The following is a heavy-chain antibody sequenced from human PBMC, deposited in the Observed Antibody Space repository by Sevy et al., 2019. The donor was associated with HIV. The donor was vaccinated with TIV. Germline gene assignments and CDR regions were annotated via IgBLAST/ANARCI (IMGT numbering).Heavy chain of an antibody. V-gene: IGHV4-30-4*01. CDR1: GGSITSGNYY. D-gene: IGHD4-17*01. Sequence: SETLSLTCTVSGGSITSGNYYWSWIRQPPGKGLEWIGYISYSGNPYYNSSLKSRVSTSVDTSKNQFSLKLNSVTAADTAVYYCARDPRTVTSLDSWGQGILVTVSS. CDR2: ISYSGNP. CDR3: ARDPRTVTSLDS. J-gene: IGHJ4*02.